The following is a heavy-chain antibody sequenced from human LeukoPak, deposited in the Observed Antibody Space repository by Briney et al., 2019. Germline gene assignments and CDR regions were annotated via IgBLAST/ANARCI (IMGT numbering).Heavy chain of an antibody. CDR3: ARVGPDYYFDY. CDR2: IYYSGST. D-gene: IGHD2-2*01. J-gene: IGHJ4*02. Sequence: SETLSLTCTVSGGSISSYYWSWIRQPPGKGLEWIGYIYYSGSTNYNPSLKSRVTISVDTSKNQFSLKLSTVAAADTAMHYCARVGPDYYFDYWGQGTLVTVSS. V-gene: IGHV4-59*01. CDR1: GGSISSYY.